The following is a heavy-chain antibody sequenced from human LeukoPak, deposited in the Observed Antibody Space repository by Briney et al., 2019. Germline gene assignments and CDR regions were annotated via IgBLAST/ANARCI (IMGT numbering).Heavy chain of an antibody. CDR3: ARGSPRGGYAYYYYGMDV. V-gene: IGHV4-34*01. D-gene: IGHD5-12*01. CDR1: GGSLSGYY. J-gene: IGHJ6*02. CDR2: INHSGST. Sequence: SETLSLTCAVYGGSLSGYYWSWIRQPPGKGLEWIGEINHSGSTNYNPSLKSRVTISVDTSKNQFSLKLSSVTAADTAVYYCARGSPRGGYAYYYYGMDVWGQGTTVTVSS.